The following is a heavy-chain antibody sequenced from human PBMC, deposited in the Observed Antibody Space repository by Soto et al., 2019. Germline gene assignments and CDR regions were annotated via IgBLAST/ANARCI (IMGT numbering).Heavy chain of an antibody. V-gene: IGHV4-31*03. CDR1: GGSISSGGYY. D-gene: IGHD3-10*01. J-gene: IGHJ6*02. CDR3: ASGGRRSPGMDV. Sequence: QGQLQESGPGLVKPSQTLSLTCTVSGGSISSGGYYWSWILRHPGKGLEWIGCIYYSGSTYYNPSPRSRVTISVDTSKNQFALKLSSVTAADTAVYYCASGGRRSPGMDVWGQGATVTVSS. CDR2: IYYSGST.